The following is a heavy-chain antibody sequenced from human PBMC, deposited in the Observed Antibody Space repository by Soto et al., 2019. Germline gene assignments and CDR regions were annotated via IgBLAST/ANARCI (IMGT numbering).Heavy chain of an antibody. J-gene: IGHJ4*02. D-gene: IGHD6-6*01. CDR2: INHSGST. Sequence: PSETLSLTWAVYGGSFSGYYWSWSRQPPGKGLEWIGEINHSGSTNYNPSLKSRVTISLDTSKNQFSLKLSSVTAADTAVYYCARSHIVPRLLMYPYDYWGQGTLVTVS. CDR1: GGSFSGYY. V-gene: IGHV4-34*01. CDR3: ARSHIVPRLLMYPYDY.